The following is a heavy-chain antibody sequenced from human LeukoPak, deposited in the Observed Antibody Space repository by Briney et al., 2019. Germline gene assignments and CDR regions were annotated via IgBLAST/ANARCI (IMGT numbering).Heavy chain of an antibody. D-gene: IGHD3-10*01. CDR3: ARGGRGRNWFDP. CDR1: GDSVASGGYY. J-gene: IGHJ5*02. V-gene: IGHV4-61*08. Sequence: SETLSLTCTVSGDSVASGGYYWNWIRQPPGKGLEWIGYIYYSVSTNYNLSLKSRVTISVDTSVNQFSLKLTSVTAADTAVYYCARGGRGRNWFDPWGQGTLVTVSS. CDR2: IYYSVST.